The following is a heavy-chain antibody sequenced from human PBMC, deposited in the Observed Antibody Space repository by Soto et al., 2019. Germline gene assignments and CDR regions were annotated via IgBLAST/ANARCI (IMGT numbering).Heavy chain of an antibody. D-gene: IGHD6-6*01. CDR1: GASIGTGRQF. CDR2: IYDNGAT. J-gene: IGHJ4*02. Sequence: QVQLQESGPGLVKSSQTLSLTCSVSGASIGTGRQFWSWVRQHPGKGLEWIGYIYDNGATHYNPSLKSRVTISVDTSKNQCSLRLTSVTAADTALYYCATDASSIHLGHWGQGTLVTVSS. CDR3: ATDASSIHLGH. V-gene: IGHV4-31*03.